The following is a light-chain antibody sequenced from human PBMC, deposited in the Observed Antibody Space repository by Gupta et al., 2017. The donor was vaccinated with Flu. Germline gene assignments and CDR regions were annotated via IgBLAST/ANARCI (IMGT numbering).Light chain of an antibody. CDR1: QSVLYSPNKRNY. J-gene: IGKJ1*01. CDR2: WAS. CDR3: QQYHSTPWT. Sequence: IVMTQSPASLAVSLGERATINCKSSQSVLYSPNKRNYLAWYQQKSGQPPKLLIYWASTRESGVPDRFSGSGSGTDFSLTISSLQAEDVAVYYCQQYHSTPWTFSLGTKVEIK. V-gene: IGKV4-1*01.